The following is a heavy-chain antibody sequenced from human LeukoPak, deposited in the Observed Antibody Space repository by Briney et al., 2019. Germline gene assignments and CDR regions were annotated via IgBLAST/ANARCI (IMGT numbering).Heavy chain of an antibody. J-gene: IGHJ6*03. V-gene: IGHV4-34*01. CDR1: GGSFSGYY. CDR2: IDQSGST. CDR3: ARTTEAHSWQTRYYSYYMDV. Sequence: SETLSLTCAVYGGSFSGYYWSWIRQPPGKGLEWIGHIDQSGSTNYNSSLKSRVTISVSKNQFSLKLSSVTAADTAVYYCARTTEAHSWQTRYYSYYMDVWGKGTTVTVSS. D-gene: IGHD6-13*01.